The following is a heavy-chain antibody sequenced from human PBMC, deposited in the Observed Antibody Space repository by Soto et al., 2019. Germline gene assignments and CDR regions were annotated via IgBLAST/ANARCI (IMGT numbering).Heavy chain of an antibody. Sequence: QVHRVQSGAEVKKPGASVKVSCKGSGYAFTTYGITWVRQAPGQGLEWMGWISAHNGNTNYAQKLQGRVTVTRDTSTNTAYMELSSLRSDDTAVYYCARGRYGDYWGQGALVTVSS. V-gene: IGHV1-18*01. J-gene: IGHJ4*02. D-gene: IGHD1-1*01. CDR1: GYAFTTYG. CDR2: ISAHNGNT. CDR3: ARGRYGDY.